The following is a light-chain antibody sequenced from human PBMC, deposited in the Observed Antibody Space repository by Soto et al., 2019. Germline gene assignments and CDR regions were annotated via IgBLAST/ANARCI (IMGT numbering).Light chain of an antibody. CDR2: AAS. V-gene: IGKV1-8*01. Sequence: AIRMTQSPSSFSPSTGDRVTITCRASQGISSYLAWYQQKPGNDPKLLIYAASTLQSVVPSRFSGSGSGTDFTLTISCLQSEDFATYYCQQYYSYPPLTFGGGTKVEIK. J-gene: IGKJ4*01. CDR1: QGISSY. CDR3: QQYYSYPPLT.